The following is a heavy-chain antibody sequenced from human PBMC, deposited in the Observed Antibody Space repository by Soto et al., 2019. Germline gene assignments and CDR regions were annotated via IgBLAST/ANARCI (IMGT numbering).Heavy chain of an antibody. CDR3: ARLGAGLDY. CDR2: IFPSDSDT. V-gene: IGHV5-51*01. J-gene: IGHJ4*02. CDR1: GYTFTTYW. Sequence: HGESLKISCQGSGYTFTTYWIALVRQMPGKGLEWMGIIFPSDSDTRYSPSFQGQVSISADKSINTAYLQWNSLKASDTAMYYCARLGAGLDYWGQGTQVTVSS. D-gene: IGHD3-10*01.